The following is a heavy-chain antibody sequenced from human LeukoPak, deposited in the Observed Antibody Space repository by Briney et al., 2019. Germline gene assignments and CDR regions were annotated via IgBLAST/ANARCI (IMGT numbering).Heavy chain of an antibody. CDR3: ARDVRVGAPYYYYYYGMDV. Sequence: ASVKVSCKASGYTFTSYGISWVRQAPGQGLEWMGWISAYNGNTNYAQKLQGRVTMTTDTSTSTAYMELRSLRSDDTAVYYCARDVRVGAPYYYYYYGMDVWGQGTTVTVSS. CDR1: GYTFTSYG. CDR2: ISAYNGNT. V-gene: IGHV1-18*01. D-gene: IGHD1-26*01. J-gene: IGHJ6*02.